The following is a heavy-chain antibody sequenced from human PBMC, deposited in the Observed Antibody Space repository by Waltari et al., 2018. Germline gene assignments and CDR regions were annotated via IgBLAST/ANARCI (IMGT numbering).Heavy chain of an antibody. CDR1: GGSISRSSYY. V-gene: IGHV4-39*01. Sequence: QLQLQESGPGLMKPSETLSLTCTVSGGSISRSSYYWGWIRQSPGKGLEWIASIYYSGTTSYNPTLESRVTISGDTSKNQFSLRLTSVTAADTAVYYCARHWKRNGYRFDPWGQGTLVTVSS. D-gene: IGHD5-12*01. CDR3: ARHWKRNGYRFDP. J-gene: IGHJ5*02. CDR2: IYYSGTT.